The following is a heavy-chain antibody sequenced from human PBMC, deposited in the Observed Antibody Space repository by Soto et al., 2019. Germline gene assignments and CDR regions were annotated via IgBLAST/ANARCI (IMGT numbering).Heavy chain of an antibody. CDR2: ITSSSAYI. CDR3: TRDIPRTSLDL. J-gene: IGHJ5*02. Sequence: GGSLRLSCAASGVIFRSYSMAWVRQAPGKGLEWLSYITSSSAYIYYADPVRGRFTISRANAQNSVYLHVNTLRAEDTAAYYCTRDIPRTSLDLWGQGTLVTVSS. CDR1: GVIFRSYS. V-gene: IGHV3-21*06. D-gene: IGHD2-21*01.